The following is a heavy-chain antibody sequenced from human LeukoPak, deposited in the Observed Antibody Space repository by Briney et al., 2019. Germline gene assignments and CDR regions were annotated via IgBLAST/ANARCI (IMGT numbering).Heavy chain of an antibody. V-gene: IGHV4-4*07. CDR1: GGSISSHY. CDR3: ATSIAAAGWLEGAFDI. J-gene: IGHJ3*02. D-gene: IGHD6-13*01. CDR2: IYNTGST. Sequence: SETLSLTCTVSGGSISSHYWSWLRQSAVKGLEWIGRIYNTGSTNYNPSLKSRVTMSIDTSKNQFSLKVSSVTAADTAVYYCATSIAAAGWLEGAFDICGHGTMANVYS.